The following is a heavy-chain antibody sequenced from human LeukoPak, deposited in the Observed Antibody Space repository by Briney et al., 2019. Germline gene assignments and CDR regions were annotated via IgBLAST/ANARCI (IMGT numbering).Heavy chain of an antibody. CDR1: GGPISYYY. J-gene: IGHJ4*02. Sequence: SETLSLTCTVSGGPISYYYWSWIRQSPGKGLEWFGYIYYNGSTNYNPSLKSRVTISVDMSKNQFSLKVTSVTAADTAIYYCARKGGHFDYWGQGTLVTVSS. CDR3: ARKGGHFDY. V-gene: IGHV4-59*01. CDR2: IYYNGST. D-gene: IGHD2-15*01.